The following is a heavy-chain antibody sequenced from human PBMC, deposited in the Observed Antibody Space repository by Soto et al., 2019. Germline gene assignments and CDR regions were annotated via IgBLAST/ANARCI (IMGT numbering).Heavy chain of an antibody. CDR2: INAGNGNT. D-gene: IGHD3-22*01. Sequence: EASVKVSCKASGYTFTSYAMHWVRQAPGQRLEWMGWINAGNGNTKYSQKFQGRVTITRDTSASTAYMELSSLRSEDTAVYYCARDLTYYYDSSGHNWFDPWGQGTLVTVSS. CDR3: ARDLTYYYDSSGHNWFDP. CDR1: GYTFTSYA. V-gene: IGHV1-3*01. J-gene: IGHJ5*02.